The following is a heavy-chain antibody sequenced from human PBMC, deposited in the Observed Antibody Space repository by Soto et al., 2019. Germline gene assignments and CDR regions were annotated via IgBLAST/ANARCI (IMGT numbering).Heavy chain of an antibody. CDR2: IWYDGSNK. J-gene: IGHJ6*02. D-gene: IGHD2-15*01. CDR1: GFTFSNAW. V-gene: IGHV3-33*08. CDR3: ARDYSRYYGMDV. Sequence: GGSLRLSCAASGFTFSNAWMNWVRQAPGKGLESVAVIWYDGSNKYYADSVKGRFTISRDNSKNTMYLQVNSLRAEDTAVYYCARDYSRYYGMDVWGQGTTVTVSS.